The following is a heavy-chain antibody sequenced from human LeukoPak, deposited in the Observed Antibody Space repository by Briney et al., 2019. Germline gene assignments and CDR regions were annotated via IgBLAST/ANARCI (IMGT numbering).Heavy chain of an antibody. V-gene: IGHV3-74*01. Sequence: GGSLRLSRAASGFTFSSYWMHWVRQAPGKGLVWVSRINSDGSSTIYADSAKGLFTISSVTAMNTLYLQMNSLRAEDTAVYYCARAGITGIYYYYYYMDVWGKGTTVTVSS. J-gene: IGHJ6*03. CDR2: INSDGSST. D-gene: IGHD1-20*01. CDR3: ARAGITGIYYYYYYMDV. CDR1: GFTFSSYW.